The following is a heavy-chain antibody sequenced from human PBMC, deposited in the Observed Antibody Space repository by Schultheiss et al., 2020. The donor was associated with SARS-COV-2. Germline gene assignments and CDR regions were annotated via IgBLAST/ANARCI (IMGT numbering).Heavy chain of an antibody. D-gene: IGHD3-22*01. CDR1: GGTFSSYA. CDR2: IIPIFGTA. Sequence: SVKVSCKASGGTFSSYAISWVRQAPGQGLEWMGGIIPIFGTANYAQKFQGRVTITADESTSTAYMELSSLRSDDTAVYYCARGGDSSGYYYLLFDYWGQGTLVTVSS. CDR3: ARGGDSSGYYYLLFDY. J-gene: IGHJ4*02. V-gene: IGHV1-69*13.